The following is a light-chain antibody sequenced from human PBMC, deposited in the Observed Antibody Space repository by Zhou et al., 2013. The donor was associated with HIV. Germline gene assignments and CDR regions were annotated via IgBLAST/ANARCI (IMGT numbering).Light chain of an antibody. J-gene: IGKJ2*03. CDR1: QDINKY. CDR2: DSS. Sequence: DIQMTQSPSFLSASVGDRVTITCQASQDINKYLNWYQQKPGKAPKLLIYDSSNLQIGVPSRFSGSGSGTDFTFTISSLQADDFAAYYCQQYDNLPYSFGQGTKLEI. V-gene: IGKV1-33*01. CDR3: QQYDNLPYS.